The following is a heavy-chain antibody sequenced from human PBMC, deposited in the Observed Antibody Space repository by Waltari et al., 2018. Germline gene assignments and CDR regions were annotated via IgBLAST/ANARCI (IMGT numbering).Heavy chain of an antibody. J-gene: IGHJ4*02. Sequence: EVQLVESGGGVVRPGGSLRLSCAASGFTFDDYGMSWVRQAPGKGLEVVTGINWNGGSTGYADSVKGLFTISRDNAKNSLNLQMNSLRAEDTALYYCARDLAVAVPFDYWGQGTLVTVSS. CDR1: GFTFDDYG. CDR3: ARDLAVAVPFDY. V-gene: IGHV3-20*04. D-gene: IGHD6-19*01. CDR2: INWNGGST.